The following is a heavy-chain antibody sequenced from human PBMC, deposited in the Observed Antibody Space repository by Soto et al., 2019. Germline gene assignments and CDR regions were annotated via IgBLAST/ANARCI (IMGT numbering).Heavy chain of an antibody. CDR2: IFSDDGK. CDR3: ALASYTSGWLIDY. V-gene: IGHV2-26*01. CDR1: GFSLSNDRMS. D-gene: IGHD6-19*01. J-gene: IGHJ4*02. Sequence: QVTLKESGPVLVKPTETLTLTCTVSGFSLSNDRMSVSWIRQPPGKALEWLSHIFSDDGKTHSTSLNSRLTISQDTSKSQVVLTMTNMDTVDTATYYCALASYTSGWLIDYWGQGALVTVSS.